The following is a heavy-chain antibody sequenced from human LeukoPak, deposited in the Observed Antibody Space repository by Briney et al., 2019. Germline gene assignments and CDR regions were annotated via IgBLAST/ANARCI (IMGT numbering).Heavy chain of an antibody. D-gene: IGHD6-13*01. V-gene: IGHV3-7*01. CDR3: ARDALIAAVDFDY. CDR2: IKEDGSET. Sequence: GGSLRLSCAASGFRFRSYWMSWVRQAPGKGLEWVAKIKEDGSETFYVDSVKGRFTISRDNAKDSLDLQMNSLRAEDTAVYYCARDALIAAVDFDYWGQGTLVTVSS. J-gene: IGHJ4*02. CDR1: GFRFRSYW.